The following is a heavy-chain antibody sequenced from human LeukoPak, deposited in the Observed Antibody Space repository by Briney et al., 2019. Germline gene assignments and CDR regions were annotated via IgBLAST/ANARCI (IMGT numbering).Heavy chain of an antibody. CDR2: INHSGST. V-gene: IGHV4-34*01. J-gene: IGHJ6*02. CDR3: ARVPLSGYSNYPDMDV. CDR1: GGSFSGYY. Sequence: PSETPSLTCAVYGGSFSGYYWSWIRQPPGKGLEWIGEINHSGSTNYNPSLKSRVTISVDTSKNQSSLKLSSVTAADTAVYYCARVPLSGYSNYPDMDVWGQGTTVTVSS. D-gene: IGHD4-11*01.